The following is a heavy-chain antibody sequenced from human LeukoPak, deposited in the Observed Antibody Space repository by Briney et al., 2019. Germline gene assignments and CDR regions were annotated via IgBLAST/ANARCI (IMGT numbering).Heavy chain of an antibody. CDR1: GFTFSSYG. J-gene: IGHJ4*02. V-gene: IGHV3-33*01. D-gene: IGHD2-15*01. CDR3: AREFNSFKSDCRGGYCLFLN. CDR2: ILSDGSKE. Sequence: GGSLRLSCAASGFTFSSYGMHWVRQAPGKGLEWVAVILSDGSKEFYTDSVKGRFTISRDNAKKSLYLQMNSLRVEDTAMYYCAREFNSFKSDCRGGYCLFLNWGQGALVTVSS.